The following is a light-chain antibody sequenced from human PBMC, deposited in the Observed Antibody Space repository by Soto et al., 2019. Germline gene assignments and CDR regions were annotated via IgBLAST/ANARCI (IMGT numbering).Light chain of an antibody. Sequence: EIVMTQSPATLSVSPGERATLSCRASQSVSNNLAWYQKKPGQAPRLLIYGASTRATDIPARFSGSGSGTEFTLTISSQQSEDFAFYYCQQYNNWRTFGQGTRVDIK. V-gene: IGKV3-15*01. CDR3: QQYNNWRT. J-gene: IGKJ1*01. CDR2: GAS. CDR1: QSVSNN.